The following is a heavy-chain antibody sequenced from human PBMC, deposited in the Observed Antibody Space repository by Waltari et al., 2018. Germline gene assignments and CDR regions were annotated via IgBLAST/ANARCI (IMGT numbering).Heavy chain of an antibody. Sequence: EVQLLESGGGLVQPGGSLRLSCAASGFTFSSYAMSWVRQAPGKGLEWVSAISGSGGSTDYADSGKGRFTIARHNSKNTLYLQMISLRAEDTAVYYWAKGGEGDYSRLPFDYWGQGTLVTVSS. J-gene: IGHJ4*02. D-gene: IGHD4-4*01. CDR3: AKGGEGDYSRLPFDY. CDR1: GFTFSSYA. V-gene: IGHV3-23*01. CDR2: ISGSGGST.